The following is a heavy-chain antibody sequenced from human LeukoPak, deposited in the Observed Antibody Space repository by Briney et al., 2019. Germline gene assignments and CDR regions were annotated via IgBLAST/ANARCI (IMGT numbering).Heavy chain of an antibody. CDR3: ARVRGSGGGFDY. Sequence: GGSLRLSCAASGFTFSSYSMNWVRQAPGKGLEWVSSISSSSSYIYYADSVKGRFTISRDNAKNSLYLQMNSLRAEDTAVYYCARVRGSGGGFDYWGQGTLVTVSS. V-gene: IGHV3-21*01. J-gene: IGHJ4*02. CDR1: GFTFSSYS. D-gene: IGHD2-15*01. CDR2: ISSSSSYI.